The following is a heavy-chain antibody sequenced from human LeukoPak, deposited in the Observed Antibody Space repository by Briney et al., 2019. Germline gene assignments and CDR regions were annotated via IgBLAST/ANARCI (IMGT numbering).Heavy chain of an antibody. V-gene: IGHV3-21*04. CDR1: GFTFSSYS. D-gene: IGHD5-12*01. CDR2: ISSSSSYI. Sequence: GGSLRLSCAASGFTFSSYSMNWVRQAPGKGLEWVSSISSSSSYIYYADSVKGRFTISRDNAKNSLYLQMNSLRAEDTAVYYCARDQPAGYHSDHWGQGTLVTVSS. CDR3: ARDQPAGYHSDH. J-gene: IGHJ4*02.